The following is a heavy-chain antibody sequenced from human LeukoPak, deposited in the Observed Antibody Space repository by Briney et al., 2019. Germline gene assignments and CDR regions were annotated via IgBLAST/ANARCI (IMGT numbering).Heavy chain of an antibody. D-gene: IGHD1-26*01. CDR3: ASVVGATVDY. CDR2: IYYSGST. Sequence: SETLSLTCTVSGGSISSSSYYWGWIRQPPGKGLEWIGSIYYSGSTYYNPSLKSRVTISVDTSKNQFSLKLSSVTAADTAVYYYASVVGATVDYWGQGTLVTVSS. CDR1: GGSISSSSYY. V-gene: IGHV4-39*07. J-gene: IGHJ4*02.